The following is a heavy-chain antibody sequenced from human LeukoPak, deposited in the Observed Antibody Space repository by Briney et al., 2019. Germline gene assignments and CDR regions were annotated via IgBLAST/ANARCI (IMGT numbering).Heavy chain of an antibody. CDR2: MNPNSGNT. Sequence: ASVKVSCKASGYAFSNYDINWVRQATGQGFERIGKMNPNSGNTGFDQKFQGRVTLTRDTSISTAYMEVTSLRSEDTAVYYCARGRCVGSPNCYYFDSWGQGTLVTVSS. J-gene: IGHJ4*02. CDR1: GYAFSNYD. D-gene: IGHD2-2*01. CDR3: ARGRCVGSPNCYYFDS. V-gene: IGHV1-8*01.